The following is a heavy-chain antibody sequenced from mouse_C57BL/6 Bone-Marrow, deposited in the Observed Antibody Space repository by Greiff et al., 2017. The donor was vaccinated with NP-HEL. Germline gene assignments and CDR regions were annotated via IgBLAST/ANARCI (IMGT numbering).Heavy chain of an antibody. CDR2: IHPNSGST. V-gene: IGHV1-64*01. CDR3: ARSNWEIYFDD. Sequence: VQLQQPGAELVKPGASVKLSCKASGYTFTSYWMHWVKQRPGQGLEWIGMIHPNSGSTNYNEKFKSKATLTVDKSSSTAYMQLSSLTSEDSAVYYCARSNWEIYFDDWGQGTTLTVSS. J-gene: IGHJ2*01. CDR1: GYTFTSYW. D-gene: IGHD4-1*02.